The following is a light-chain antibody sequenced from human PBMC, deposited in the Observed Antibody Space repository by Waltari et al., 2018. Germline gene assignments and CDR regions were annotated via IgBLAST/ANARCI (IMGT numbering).Light chain of an antibody. CDR2: GAS. V-gene: IGKV1-39*01. J-gene: IGKJ2*01. CDR1: QSIIHY. Sequence: DVDMTQSPSSLSASIGDRITITCRARQSIIHYLNWYQQKQGTAPRLLITGASSLRGGVPARFSGSGSGTDFSLTISSLQPEDFATYYCQQTVSAPYTFGQGTKLDI. CDR3: QQTVSAPYT.